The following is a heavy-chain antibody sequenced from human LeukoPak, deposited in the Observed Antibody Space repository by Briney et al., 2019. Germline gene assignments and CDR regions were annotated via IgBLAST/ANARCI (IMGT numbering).Heavy chain of an antibody. CDR3: AAASMVRETVIFDY. J-gene: IGHJ4*02. CDR2: INHSGST. Sequence: SETLSLTCAVYGGSFSGYYWSWIRQPPGKGLEWIGEINHSGSTNYNPSLKSRVTISVDTSKNQFSLKLSSVTAADTAVYYCAAASMVRETVIFDYWGQGTLVTVSS. CDR1: GGSFSGYY. V-gene: IGHV4-34*01. D-gene: IGHD3-10*01.